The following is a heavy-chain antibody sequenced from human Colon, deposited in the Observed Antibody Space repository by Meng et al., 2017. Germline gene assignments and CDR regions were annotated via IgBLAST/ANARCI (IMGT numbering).Heavy chain of an antibody. V-gene: IGHV3-7*01. D-gene: IGHD3-10*01. CDR3: ARRRGSGSFDY. Sequence: GESLKISCAASGFTFSSYWMSWVRQAPGKGLEWVANINLDGSEKYYVDSVKGRFTISRDNAKNSLSLQMNSLRAEDTAVYYCARRRGSGSFDYWGQGTLVTVPQ. CDR2: INLDGSEK. J-gene: IGHJ4*02. CDR1: GFTFSSYW.